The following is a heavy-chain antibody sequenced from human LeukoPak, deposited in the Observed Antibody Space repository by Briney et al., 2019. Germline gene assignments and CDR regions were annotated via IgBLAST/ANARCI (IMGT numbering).Heavy chain of an antibody. CDR2: IYYSGST. CDR3: ARHDSSGYYYVNYFDY. Sequence: SETLSLTCTVSGGSISSYYWSWIRQPPGKGLEWIGYIYYSGSTNYNPSLKSRVSISVDTSKNQFSLKLSSVTAADTAVYYCARHDSSGYYYVNYFDYWGQGTLVTVSS. CDR1: GGSISSYY. D-gene: IGHD3-22*01. J-gene: IGHJ4*02. V-gene: IGHV4-59*08.